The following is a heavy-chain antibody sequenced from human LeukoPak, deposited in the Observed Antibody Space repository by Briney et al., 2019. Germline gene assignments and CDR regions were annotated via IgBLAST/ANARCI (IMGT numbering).Heavy chain of an antibody. CDR3: ARASVILVLNWFDP. J-gene: IGHJ5*02. CDR1: GGSISSGGYY. Sequence: PSETLSLTCTVSGGSISSGGYYWSWIRQHPGKGLEWIGYIYYSGSTYYNPSLKSRVTISVDTSKNQFSLKLSSVTAADTAVYYCARASVILVLNWFDPWGQGTLVTVSS. CDR2: IYYSGST. D-gene: IGHD4/OR15-4a*01. V-gene: IGHV4-31*03.